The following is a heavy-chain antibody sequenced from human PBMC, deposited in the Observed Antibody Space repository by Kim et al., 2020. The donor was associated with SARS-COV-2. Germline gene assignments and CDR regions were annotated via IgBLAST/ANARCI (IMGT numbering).Heavy chain of an antibody. D-gene: IGHD3-10*01. Sequence: ASVKVSCKASGYTFTSYGISWVRQAPGQGLEWMGWISAYNGNTNYAQKLQGRVTMTTDTSTSTAYMELRSLRSDDTAVYYCANSVGDTYYYGSGSEGWWFDPWGQGTLVTVSS. CDR3: ANSVGDTYYYGSGSEGWWFDP. V-gene: IGHV1-18*01. CDR1: GYTFTSYG. J-gene: IGHJ5*02. CDR2: ISAYNGNT.